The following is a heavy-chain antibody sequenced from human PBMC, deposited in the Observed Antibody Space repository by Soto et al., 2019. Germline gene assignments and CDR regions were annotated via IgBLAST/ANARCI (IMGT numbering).Heavy chain of an antibody. D-gene: IGHD3-16*01. CDR2: ISYDGSDK. CDR1: GFTFSNFA. Sequence: GGSLRLSCAASGFTFSNFAMHWVRQAPGKGLEWVALISYDGSDKNYADSVKGRFTISRDNSKKTLNLQMNSLRAEDTAVYYCAKVPFMITFGGVDIWGQGTMVTVSS. V-gene: IGHV3-30-3*01. CDR3: AKVPFMITFGGVDI. J-gene: IGHJ3*02.